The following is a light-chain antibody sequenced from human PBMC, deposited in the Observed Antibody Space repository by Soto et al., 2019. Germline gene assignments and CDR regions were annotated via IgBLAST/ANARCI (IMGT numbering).Light chain of an antibody. V-gene: IGLV2-23*01. Sequence: QSALTQPASVSGSPGQSITISCTGTSSDVGSYNLVSWYQQHPGKAPKLMIYEGSKRPSGVSNRFSGSKSGNTASLTIPGLEAEDEADYYCCSYAGSSTFLFGGGTKLTVL. CDR1: SSDVGSYNL. CDR2: EGS. J-gene: IGLJ2*01. CDR3: CSYAGSSTFL.